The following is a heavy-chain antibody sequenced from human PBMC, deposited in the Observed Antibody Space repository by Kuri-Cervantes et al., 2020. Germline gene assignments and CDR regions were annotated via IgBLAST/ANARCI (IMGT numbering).Heavy chain of an antibody. CDR1: GGSFSGYY. V-gene: IGHV4-34*01. CDR3: ATSGDLFIVGATKGVDY. J-gene: IGHJ4*02. D-gene: IGHD1-26*01. CDR2: INHSGST. Sequence: SETLSLTCAVYGGSFSGYYWSWIRQPPGKGLEWIGEINHSGSTNYNPSLKSRVTISVDTSKNQFSLKLNSVTAADTAVYYCATSGDLFIVGATKGVDYRGQGTLVTVSS.